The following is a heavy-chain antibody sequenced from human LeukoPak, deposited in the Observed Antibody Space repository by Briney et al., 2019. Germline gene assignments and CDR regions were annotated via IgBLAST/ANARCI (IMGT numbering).Heavy chain of an antibody. D-gene: IGHD3-10*01. CDR1: GGSFSGYD. CDR3: AKVSAPYYGSGSDTFDY. Sequence: SETLSLTCAVYGGSFSGYDWSWIRQPPGKGLEWIGEINHSGSTNYNPSLKSRVTISVDTSKNEFSLKLSSVTAADTAVYYCAKVSAPYYGSGSDTFDYWGQGTLVTVSS. CDR2: INHSGST. J-gene: IGHJ4*02. V-gene: IGHV4-34*01.